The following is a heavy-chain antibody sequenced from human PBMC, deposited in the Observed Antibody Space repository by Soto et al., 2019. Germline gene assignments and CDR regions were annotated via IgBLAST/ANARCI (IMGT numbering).Heavy chain of an antibody. D-gene: IGHD3-22*01. CDR3: VKDRDSNSWPSRDV. J-gene: IGHJ6*02. Sequence: ASVKVSCKTSGYTFTRNGISWVRRAPGQGLEWMGWISPNSGNIKYAQKLQGRVIMTTDTSTSTAYMELRSLRFDDTAVYYCVKDRDSNSWPSRDVWGPGTTVTVSS. CDR1: GYTFTRNG. V-gene: IGHV1-18*01. CDR2: ISPNSGNI.